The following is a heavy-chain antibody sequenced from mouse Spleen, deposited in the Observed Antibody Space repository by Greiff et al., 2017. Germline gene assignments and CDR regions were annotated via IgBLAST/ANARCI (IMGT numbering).Heavy chain of an antibody. D-gene: IGHD2-4*01. CDR3: ARIDYDVDY. J-gene: IGHJ2*01. CDR1: GYTFTSYW. V-gene: IGHV1-64*01. Sequence: QVQLQQPGAELVKPGASVKLSCKASGYTFTSYWMHWVKQRPGQGLEWIGMIHPNSGSTNYNEKFTSKATLTVDKSSSTAYMQLSSLTSEDSAVYYCARIDYDVDYWGQGTTLTVSS. CDR2: IHPNSGST.